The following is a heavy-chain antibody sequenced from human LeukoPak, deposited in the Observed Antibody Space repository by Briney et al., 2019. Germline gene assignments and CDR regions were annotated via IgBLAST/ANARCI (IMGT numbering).Heavy chain of an antibody. D-gene: IGHD3-9*01. J-gene: IGHJ6*02. V-gene: IGHV3-7*01. CDR2: IKEDGSEK. CDR1: GFPFNSYW. CDR3: TRDLMDYDVSTGLHHYYMDV. Sequence: GGSLRLSCAASGFPFNSYWMNWVRQAPGRGLEWVANIKEDGSEKFYADSVRGRFTISRGNAKNTLYLQMNTLRVEDTAVYYCTRDLMDYDVSTGLHHYYMDVWGQGTTVTVSS.